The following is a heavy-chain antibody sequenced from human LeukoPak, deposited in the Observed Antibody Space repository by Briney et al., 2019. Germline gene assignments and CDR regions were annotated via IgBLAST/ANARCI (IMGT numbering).Heavy chain of an antibody. CDR2: IGDSGSGG. J-gene: IGHJ4*02. CDR3: SRIKYGGNSGYHFDY. CDR1: GFNFNYFA. V-gene: IGHV3-23*01. Sequence: AGGSLRPSCSASGFNFNYFAMSWIRQAPGKRLEWVSTIGDSGSGGSYADSVRGRFTISRDNSKNMVYLQMHSLRVDDSAVYYCSRIKYGGNSGYHFDYWGQGTPVTVSS. D-gene: IGHD4-23*01.